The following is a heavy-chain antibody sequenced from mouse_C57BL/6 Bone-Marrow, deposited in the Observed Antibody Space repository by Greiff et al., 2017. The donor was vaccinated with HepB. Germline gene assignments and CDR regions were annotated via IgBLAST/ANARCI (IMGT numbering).Heavy chain of an antibody. J-gene: IGHJ2*01. CDR3: ARWKNYYGSSSFFDH. D-gene: IGHD1-1*01. V-gene: IGHV1-55*01. CDR2: IYPGSGST. CDR1: GYTFTSYW. Sequence: QVQLQQPGAELVKPGASVKMSCKASGYTFTSYWITWVKQRPGQGLEWIGDIYPGSGSTNYNEKFKSKATLTVDTSSSTAYMQLSSLTSEDSAVYYCARWKNYYGSSSFFDHWGQGTTLTVSS.